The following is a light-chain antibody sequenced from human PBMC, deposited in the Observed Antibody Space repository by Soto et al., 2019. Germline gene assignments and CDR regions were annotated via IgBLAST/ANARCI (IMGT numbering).Light chain of an antibody. J-gene: IGKJ1*01. V-gene: IGKV3-15*01. CDR3: QQYNNWPWT. CDR1: QSVSTD. CDR2: GAS. Sequence: EIVMTQSPATLSVSPGERATLSCLSSQSVSTDLAWYQQKPGQAPRLLIYGASTRATGIPARFSGSGSGTEFTLTISSLQSEDFALYYCQQYNNWPWTFGQGTKVDNK.